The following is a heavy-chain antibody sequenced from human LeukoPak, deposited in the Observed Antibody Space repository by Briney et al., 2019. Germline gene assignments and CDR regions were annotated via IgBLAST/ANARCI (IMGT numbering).Heavy chain of an antibody. CDR3: ARAHGDYFDY. CDR2: IYYSGST. CDR1: GGSVSSGSYY. D-gene: IGHD3-10*01. J-gene: IGHJ4*02. Sequence: SETLSLTCTVSGGSVSSGSYYWSWIRQPPGKGLEWIGYIYYSGSTNYNPSLKSRVTISVDTSKNQFSLKLSSVTAADTAVYYCARAHGDYFDYWGQGTQVTVSS. V-gene: IGHV4-61*01.